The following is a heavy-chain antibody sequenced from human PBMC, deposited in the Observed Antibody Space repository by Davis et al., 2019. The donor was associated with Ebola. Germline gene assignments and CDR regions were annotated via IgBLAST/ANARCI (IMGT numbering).Heavy chain of an antibody. CDR3: ASRVNYGDYTADY. D-gene: IGHD4-17*01. J-gene: IGHJ4*02. CDR1: GNSFTSHW. Sequence: GESLKISCKDSGNSFTSHWIGRVRQMPGKGLDWMGIIYTGDSDTRYSPSFRGQVTISADKSISTAYLQWSSLKASDTAMYYCASRVNYGDYTADYWGQGTLVTVSS. V-gene: IGHV5-51*01. CDR2: IYTGDSDT.